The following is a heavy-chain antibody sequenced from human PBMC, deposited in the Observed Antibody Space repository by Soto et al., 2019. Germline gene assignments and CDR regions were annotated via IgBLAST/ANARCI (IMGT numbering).Heavy chain of an antibody. CDR1: GYTFSDFG. J-gene: IGHJ4*02. CDR2: ISGKHGNT. Sequence: QVHLVQSGDEVKKPGASVKVSCKASGYTFSDFGITWVRQAPGQGLEWMGWISGKHGNTNYAQKIQGRVTLTADTSTSTAYMEMRALTSDDTGIYYCARGDYYEDTDTFEYWGQGTPVTVSS. CDR3: ARGDYYEDTDTFEY. D-gene: IGHD4-17*01. V-gene: IGHV1-18*04.